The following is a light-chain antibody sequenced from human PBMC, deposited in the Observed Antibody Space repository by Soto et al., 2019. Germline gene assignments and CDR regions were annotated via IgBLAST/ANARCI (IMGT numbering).Light chain of an antibody. CDR1: QSVRSN. V-gene: IGKV3-15*01. Sequence: EVVMTQSPATLSVSPGEIATLSCRASQSVRSNLAWYQQEPGQAPRLLIYDVSTRATGIPARFSGSGSDTEFTLTISSLQSEDFAVYYCQHYNSWPLTFGGGTKVDIK. J-gene: IGKJ4*01. CDR3: QHYNSWPLT. CDR2: DVS.